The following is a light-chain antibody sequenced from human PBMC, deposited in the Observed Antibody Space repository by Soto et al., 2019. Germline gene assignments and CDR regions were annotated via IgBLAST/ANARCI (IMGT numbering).Light chain of an antibody. CDR3: QQCGSSPRT. J-gene: IGKJ1*01. CDR2: GAS. Sequence: EIVLTQSPGTLSLSPGERATLSCRASQSVSSSYLAWYQQKLGQAPRLLIYGASSRATGIPDRFSGSGSGTDFTLTISRLEPEDFAVYYCQQCGSSPRTFGQGTKVEIK. CDR1: QSVSSSY. V-gene: IGKV3-20*01.